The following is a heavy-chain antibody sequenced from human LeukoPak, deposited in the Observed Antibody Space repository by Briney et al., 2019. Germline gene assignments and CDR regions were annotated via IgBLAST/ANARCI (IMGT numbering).Heavy chain of an antibody. J-gene: IGHJ4*02. V-gene: IGHV4-59*12. CDR3: ARVGSYSSGWGYYFDY. CDR1: GGSISSNY. D-gene: IGHD6-19*01. CDR2: IYHSGST. Sequence: SETLSLTCTVSGGSISSNYWSWIRQPPGKGLEWIGYIYHSGSTYYNPSLKSRVTISVDRSKNQFSLKLSSVTAADTAVYYCARVGSYSSGWGYYFDYWGQGTLVTVSS.